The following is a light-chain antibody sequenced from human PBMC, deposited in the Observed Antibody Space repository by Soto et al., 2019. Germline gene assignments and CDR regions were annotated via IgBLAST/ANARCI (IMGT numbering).Light chain of an antibody. CDR3: LLSFSGTHVV. Sequence: QAVVTQEPSLTVSPGGTVTLTCGSSTGAVTSGHYPYWFQQKSGQAPRALIYDTSNKHSWTPARFSGSLLGVKAALTLSGAQPEDEAEYYCLLSFSGTHVVFGGGTKVTVL. CDR2: DTS. J-gene: IGLJ2*01. CDR1: TGAVTSGHY. V-gene: IGLV7-46*01.